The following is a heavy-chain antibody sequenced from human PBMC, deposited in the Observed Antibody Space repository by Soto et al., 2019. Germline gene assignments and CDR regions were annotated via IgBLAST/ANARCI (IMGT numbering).Heavy chain of an antibody. V-gene: IGHV3-30-3*01. Sequence: GGSLRLSCAASGFNFSSYSMHWVRQAPGKGLEWVAVISYDGSNKYYADSVKGRFTISRDNSKNTLYLQMNSLRAEDTAVYYCARKGVYCSGGSCHHYPFDYWGQGTLVTVSS. CDR3: ARKGVYCSGGSCHHYPFDY. CDR2: ISYDGSNK. CDR1: GFNFSSYS. J-gene: IGHJ4*02. D-gene: IGHD2-15*01.